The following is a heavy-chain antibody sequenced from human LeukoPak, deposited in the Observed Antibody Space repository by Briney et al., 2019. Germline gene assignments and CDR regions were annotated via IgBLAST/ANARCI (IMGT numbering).Heavy chain of an antibody. V-gene: IGHV1-69*05. D-gene: IGHD2-2*01. CDR2: IIPIFGTA. J-gene: IGHJ4*02. Sequence: SVKVSCKASGGTFSSYAISWVRQAPGQGLEWMGGIIPIFGTANYAQKFQGRVTITTDESTSTAYMELSSLRSEDTAVYYCARGGYCSSTSCYGFPGYWGQGTLVTVSS. CDR1: GGTFSSYA. CDR3: ARGGYCSSTSCYGFPGY.